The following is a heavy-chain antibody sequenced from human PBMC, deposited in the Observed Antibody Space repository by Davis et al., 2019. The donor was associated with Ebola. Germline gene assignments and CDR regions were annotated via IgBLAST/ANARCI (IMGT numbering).Heavy chain of an antibody. D-gene: IGHD6-19*01. J-gene: IGHJ6*02. V-gene: IGHV1-18*01. Sequence: ASVKVSCKASGYTFTSYGISWVRQAPGQGLEWMGWISAYNGNTNYAQKLQDRVTITRDRSMSTAYMELSSLRSEDTAMYYCASDIAVAGTSYYYYGMDVWGQGTTVTVSS. CDR1: GYTFTSYG. CDR3: ASDIAVAGTSYYYYGMDV. CDR2: ISAYNGNT.